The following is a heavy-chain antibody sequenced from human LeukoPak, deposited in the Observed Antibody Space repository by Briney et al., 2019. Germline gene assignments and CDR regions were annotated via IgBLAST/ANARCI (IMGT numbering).Heavy chain of an antibody. J-gene: IGHJ6*03. CDR3: AKEAPYFMDV. Sequence: PGGSLRLSCAASGFTFRNYAMSWVRQAPGKGLEWVSAISGTGGSTYYADSVKGRFTISRDNSKSTLYVQMNSLRAEDTAVYYCAKEAPYFMDVWGQGTTVTVSS. V-gene: IGHV3-23*01. CDR2: ISGTGGST. CDR1: GFTFRNYA.